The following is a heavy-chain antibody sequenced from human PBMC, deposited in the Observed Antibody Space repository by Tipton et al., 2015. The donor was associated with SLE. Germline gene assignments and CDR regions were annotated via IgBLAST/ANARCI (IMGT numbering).Heavy chain of an antibody. CDR1: NYSISSAYY. CDR2: IYHRGST. Sequence: TLSLTRVVSNYSISSAYYWGWIRQPPGKGLEWIASIYHRGSTYYNLSLKNRVTILIDTSKNQFSLKLNSVTAADTALYYCAREVGVTTDRWYFDLWGRGTLVTVSS. V-gene: IGHV4-38-2*01. CDR3: AREVGVTTDRWYFDL. J-gene: IGHJ2*01. D-gene: IGHD1-26*01.